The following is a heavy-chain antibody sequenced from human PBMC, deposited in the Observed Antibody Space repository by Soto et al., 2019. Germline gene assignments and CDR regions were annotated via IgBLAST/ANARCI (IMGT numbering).Heavy chain of an antibody. CDR2: IRGSSTTM. Sequence: EVQLVQSGGGLVQPGGSLRLSCAASGFTLSSFSMNWVRQAPGKGLEWVSSIRGSSTTMYYADSVKGRFTISRDNAKNSLYLQMNSLRDEDTAVYYCARDRNRNVRDAVDFWGQGTVVTVSS. CDR3: ARDRNRNVRDAVDF. V-gene: IGHV3-48*02. CDR1: GFTLSSFS. J-gene: IGHJ3*01.